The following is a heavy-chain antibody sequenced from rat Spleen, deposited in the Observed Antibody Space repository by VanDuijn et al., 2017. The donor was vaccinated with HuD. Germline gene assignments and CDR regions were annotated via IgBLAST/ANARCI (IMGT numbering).Heavy chain of an antibody. J-gene: IGHJ1*01. CDR2: IIYDGSRT. Sequence: EVQLVESGGGLVQPGRSLKLSCAASGFTFSDYNMAWVRQAPKKGLEWVATIIYDGSRTYYRDSVKGRFTISRDNAKSTLYLQMDSLRSEDTATYYCARDEGDWYFDVWGPGTMVTVSS. CDR3: ARDEGDWYFDV. CDR1: GFTFSDYN. D-gene: IGHD1-11*01. V-gene: IGHV5S10*01.